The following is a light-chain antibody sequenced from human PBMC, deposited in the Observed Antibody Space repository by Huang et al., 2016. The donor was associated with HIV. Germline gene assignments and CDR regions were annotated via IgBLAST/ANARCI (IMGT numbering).Light chain of an antibody. Sequence: EIVLTQSPGTLSLSPGERATLSCRASQLVSTNYLALYRQSPGQAPWLLIYGASSRATGIPDRFSGCGSGTDFNLTISRLEPEDFAVYYCQQYDSSPATFGQGTKLEIK. J-gene: IGKJ2*01. CDR2: GAS. CDR1: QLVSTNY. V-gene: IGKV3-20*01. CDR3: QQYDSSPAT.